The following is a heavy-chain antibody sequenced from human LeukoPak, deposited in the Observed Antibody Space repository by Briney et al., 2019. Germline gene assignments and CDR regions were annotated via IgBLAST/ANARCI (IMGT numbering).Heavy chain of an antibody. J-gene: IGHJ4*02. CDR3: ARARYFDWLLLGIDY. CDR1: GFTFSSYS. CDR2: ISSSSSYI. D-gene: IGHD3-9*01. Sequence: GGSLRLSCAASGFTFSSYSMNWVRQAPGKGLEWVSSISSSSSYIYYADSVKGRFTISRDDAKNSLYLQMNSLRAEDTAVYYCARARYFDWLLLGIDYWGQGTLVTVSS. V-gene: IGHV3-21*01.